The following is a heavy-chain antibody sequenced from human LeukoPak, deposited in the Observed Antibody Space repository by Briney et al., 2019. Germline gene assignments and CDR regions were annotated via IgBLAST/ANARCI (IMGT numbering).Heavy chain of an antibody. J-gene: IGHJ5*02. CDR1: GYTFTSYG. Sequence: ASVKVSCKASGYTFTSYGISWVRQAPGQGLEWMGWISAYNGNTNYAQKLQGRVTMTTDTSTSTAYMELRSLRSDDTAVYYCARVKGGRSDTAMANWFDPWGQGTLVTVSS. D-gene: IGHD5-18*01. CDR2: ISAYNGNT. CDR3: ARVKGGRSDTAMANWFDP. V-gene: IGHV1-18*01.